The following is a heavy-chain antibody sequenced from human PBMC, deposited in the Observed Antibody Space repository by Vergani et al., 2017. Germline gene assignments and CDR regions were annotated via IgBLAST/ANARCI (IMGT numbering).Heavy chain of an antibody. CDR3: ARGNMYYYDSSGYYKNAFDI. D-gene: IGHD3-22*01. J-gene: IGHJ3*02. Sequence: QVQLVQSGAEVKKPGASVKVSCKASGYTFDNYGISWVRQAPGQGLEWMGWISAYNSDTNYAQKLQGRVTMTTDTSTSTAYMELRSLRSDDTAVYYCARGNMYYYDSSGYYKNAFDIWGQGTMVTVSS. V-gene: IGHV1-18*01. CDR2: ISAYNSDT. CDR1: GYTFDNYG.